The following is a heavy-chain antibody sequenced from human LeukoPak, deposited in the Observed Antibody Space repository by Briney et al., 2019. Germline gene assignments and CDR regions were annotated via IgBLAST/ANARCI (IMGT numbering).Heavy chain of an antibody. D-gene: IGHD1-1*01. J-gene: IGHJ3*02. CDR2: IYYSGST. Sequence: PSETLSLTCTVSGGPISSYYWSWIRQPPGKGLEWIGYIYYSGSTNYNPSLKSRVTISVDTSKNQFSLKLSSVTAADTAVYYCARDRGGTHLDAFDIWGQGTMVTVSS. V-gene: IGHV4-59*01. CDR3: ARDRGGTHLDAFDI. CDR1: GGPISSYY.